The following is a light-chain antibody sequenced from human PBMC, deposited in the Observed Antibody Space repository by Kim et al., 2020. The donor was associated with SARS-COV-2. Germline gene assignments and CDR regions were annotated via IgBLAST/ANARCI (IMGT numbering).Light chain of an antibody. J-gene: IGLJ1*01. CDR3: SSLTGSNKVV. Sequence: GQSITLSCTGTNCDAVVCNYVSWYQQQPGKAPKLMIYDINNRPSGVSDRFSGSKSANTASLTISGLQAEDEADYYCSSLTGSNKVVFGPGTKVTVL. CDR2: DIN. V-gene: IGLV2-14*03. CDR1: NCDAVVCNY.